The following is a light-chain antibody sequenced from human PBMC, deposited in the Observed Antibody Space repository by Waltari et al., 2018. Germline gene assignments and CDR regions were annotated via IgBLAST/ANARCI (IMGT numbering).Light chain of an antibody. V-gene: IGKV3-11*01. CDR1: QSVSSY. CDR3: QQRSNWPRT. Sequence: EIVLTQSPATLSLSPGERATLSCRASQSVSSYLAWYQQKPGQAPRLLIYDASNRATGIPARFSGSVSGTDFTLTINSLEPEDFAVYYCQQRSNWPRTFGQGTKVEIK. J-gene: IGKJ1*01. CDR2: DAS.